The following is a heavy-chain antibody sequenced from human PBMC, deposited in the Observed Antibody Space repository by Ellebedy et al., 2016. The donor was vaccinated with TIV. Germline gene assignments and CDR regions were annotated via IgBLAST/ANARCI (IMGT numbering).Heavy chain of an antibody. CDR2: ISYDGSNK. CDR1: GFTFSSYA. D-gene: IGHD6-6*01. Sequence: GESLKISXAASGFTFSSYAMHWVRQAPGKGLEWVAVISYDGSNKYYADSVKGRFTISRDNSKNTLYLQMNSLRAEDTAAYYCARDLTGAARRVLGYWGQGTLVTVSS. V-gene: IGHV3-30-3*01. CDR3: ARDLTGAARRVLGY. J-gene: IGHJ4*02.